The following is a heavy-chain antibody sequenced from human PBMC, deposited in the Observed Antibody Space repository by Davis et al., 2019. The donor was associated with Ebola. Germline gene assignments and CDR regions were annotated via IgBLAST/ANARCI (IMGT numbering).Heavy chain of an antibody. CDR3: ARFHSNYYYYYGMDV. CDR2: IYPGDSDT. CDR1: GYSFTSYW. Sequence: GESLKISCKGSGYSFTSYWIGWVRQMPGKGLEWMGIIYPGDSDTRYSPSFQGQVTIPADKSISTAYLQWSSLKASDTAMYYCARFHSNYYYYYGMDVWGQGTTVTVSS. J-gene: IGHJ6*02. V-gene: IGHV5-51*01. D-gene: IGHD4-11*01.